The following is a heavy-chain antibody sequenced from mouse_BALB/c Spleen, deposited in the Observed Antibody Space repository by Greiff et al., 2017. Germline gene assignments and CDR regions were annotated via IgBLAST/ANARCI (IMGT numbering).Heavy chain of an antibody. V-gene: IGHV5-9-4*01. CDR1: GFTFSSYA. CDR3: ARSHSSGHVGFAY. J-gene: IGHJ3*01. Sequence: EVQGVESGGGLVKPGGSLKLSCAASGFTFSSYAMSWVRQSPEKRLEWVAEISSGGSYTYYPDTVTGRFTISRDNAKNTLYLEMSSLRSEDTAMYYCARSHSSGHVGFAYWGQGTLVTVSA. D-gene: IGHD3-1*01. CDR2: ISSGGSYT.